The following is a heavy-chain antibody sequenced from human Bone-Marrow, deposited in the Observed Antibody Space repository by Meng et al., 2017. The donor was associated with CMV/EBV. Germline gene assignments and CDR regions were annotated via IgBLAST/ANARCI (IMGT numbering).Heavy chain of an antibody. V-gene: IGHV4-39*07. CDR1: GGSISSSSYY. CDR3: ARDIVGDLDYGSGNYYFDY. D-gene: IGHD3-10*01. J-gene: IGHJ4*02. CDR2: IYYSGST. Sequence: GSLRLSCTVSGGSISSSSYYWGWIRQPPGKGLEWIGSIYYSGSTYYNPSLKSRVTISVDTSKNQFSLKLSSVTAADTAVYYCARDIVGDLDYGSGNYYFDYWGQGKLVNFAS.